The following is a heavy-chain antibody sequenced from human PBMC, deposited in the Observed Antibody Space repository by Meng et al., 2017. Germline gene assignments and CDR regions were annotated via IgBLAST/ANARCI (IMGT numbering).Heavy chain of an antibody. CDR1: GLTVSGNY. CDR2: IYSGGST. CDR3: ARGGSYYSY. V-gene: IGHV3-53*02. D-gene: IGHD1-26*01. Sequence: EVQLVETGGGLIKPGGSLRLACAASGLTVSGNYMSGVRQAPGKGLEWVSVIYSGGSTYYAASVKGRFTISRDNSKNTLYLQMNSLRAEDTAVYYCARGGSYYSYWGQGTLVTVSS. J-gene: IGHJ4*02.